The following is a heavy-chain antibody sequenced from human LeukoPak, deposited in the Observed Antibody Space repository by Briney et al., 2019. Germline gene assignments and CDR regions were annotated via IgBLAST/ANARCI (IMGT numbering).Heavy chain of an antibody. CDR2: ISSNGGST. Sequence: GGSLRLSCAASGFTFSNYAMHWVRQAPGKGLQYVSDISSNGGSTYYADSVKGRFTISRDNSKNTPYLQMGSLRAEDMAVYYCARAKAYFFDYWGQGTLVTVSS. V-gene: IGHV3-64*02. CDR1: GFTFSNYA. CDR3: ARAKAYFFDY. J-gene: IGHJ4*02.